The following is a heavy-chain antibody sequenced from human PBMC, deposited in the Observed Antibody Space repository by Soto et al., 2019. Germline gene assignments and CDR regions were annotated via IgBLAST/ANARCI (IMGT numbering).Heavy chain of an antibody. CDR3: ARSPGDYSPHWYFDL. CDR2: IIPIFGTA. J-gene: IGHJ2*01. V-gene: IGHV1-69*01. D-gene: IGHD4-17*01. CDR1: GGTFSSYA. Sequence: QVQLVQSGAEVKKPGSSVKVSCKASGGTFSSYAISWVRQAPEQGLEWMGGIIPIFGTANYAQKFQGRVTITADESTSTAYMELSSLRSEDTAVYYCARSPGDYSPHWYFDLWGRGTLVTVSS.